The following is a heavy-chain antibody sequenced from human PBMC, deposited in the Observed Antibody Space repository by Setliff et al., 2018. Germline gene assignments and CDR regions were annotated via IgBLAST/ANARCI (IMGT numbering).Heavy chain of an antibody. CDR2: MDYGAST. J-gene: IGHJ6*03. CDR1: GGSITSYF. CDR3: TRGPPGYYYYMNV. Sequence: SETLSLTCTVSGGSITSYFWSWIRQHPGRGLEWIGFMDYGASTNYNPSLKSRVTMSVDTSKKQFSLKLSSVTAADTAVYYCTRGPPGYYYYMNVWGQGTTVTSP. V-gene: IGHV4-59*12.